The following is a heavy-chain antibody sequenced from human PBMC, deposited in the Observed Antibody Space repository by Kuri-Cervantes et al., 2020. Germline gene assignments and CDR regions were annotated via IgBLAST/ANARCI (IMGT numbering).Heavy chain of an antibody. D-gene: IGHD6-19*01. CDR3: AREVVAGYSYYYYMDV. Sequence: ESLKISCTVSGDSISSSIYYWGWIRQPPGKGLEWIGSIYYSGSTYYNLSLKSRVTISVDTSKNQFSLKLNSVTAADTAVYYCAREVVAGYSYYYYMDVWGKGTAVTVSS. CDR1: GDSISSSIYY. J-gene: IGHJ6*03. V-gene: IGHV4-39*01. CDR2: IYYSGST.